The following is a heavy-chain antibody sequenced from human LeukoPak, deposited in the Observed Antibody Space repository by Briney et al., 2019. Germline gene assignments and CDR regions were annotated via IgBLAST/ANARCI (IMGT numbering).Heavy chain of an antibody. V-gene: IGHV3-64*01. CDR2: ISSNGGST. Sequence: GGSLRLSCAASGFTFSSYAMHWVRQAPGKGLEYVSAISSNGGSTYYANSVKGRFTISRDNSTNTLYLQMGSLRAEDMAVYYCARQVTREYFDYWGQGTLVTVSS. CDR3: ARQVTREYFDY. D-gene: IGHD3-3*01. CDR1: GFTFSSYA. J-gene: IGHJ4*02.